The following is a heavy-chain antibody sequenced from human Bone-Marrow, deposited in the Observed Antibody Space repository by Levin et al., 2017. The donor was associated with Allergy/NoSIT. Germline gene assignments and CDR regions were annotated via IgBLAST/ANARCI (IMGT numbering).Heavy chain of an antibody. Sequence: PGGSLRLSCAASGFTFTDYYMSWIRQSPGKGLESVSYISSSGTTIYYGDSVKGRFTVSRDNAKSSIYLQMNSLRVDDTAVYYCARGDFWTGWQLESCGQGTLVTVSS. CDR2: ISSSGTTI. J-gene: IGHJ4*02. CDR1: GFTFTDYY. D-gene: IGHD3/OR15-3a*01. V-gene: IGHV3-11*01. CDR3: ARGDFWTGWQLES.